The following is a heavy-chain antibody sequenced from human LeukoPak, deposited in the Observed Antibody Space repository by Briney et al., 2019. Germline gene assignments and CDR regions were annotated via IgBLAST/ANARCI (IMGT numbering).Heavy chain of an antibody. D-gene: IGHD6-25*01. Sequence: SETLSLTCTVSGGSISSRSYYWGWIRQPPWKGLEWIGSIYHSGSTYYNPSLKSRVTISVDTSKKQFSLRLNSVTAADTAVYYCARLADYYYYMDVWGKGTTVTVSS. CDR2: IYHSGST. V-gene: IGHV4-39*07. CDR1: GGSISSRSYY. CDR3: ARLADYYYYMDV. J-gene: IGHJ6*03.